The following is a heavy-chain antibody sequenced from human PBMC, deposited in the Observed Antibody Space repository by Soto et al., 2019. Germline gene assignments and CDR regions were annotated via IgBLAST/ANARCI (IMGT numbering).Heavy chain of an antibody. CDR1: GYSFTSYW. J-gene: IGHJ6*02. CDR3: ARHGTYYDFWSGYYFSRYYYYGMDI. D-gene: IGHD3-3*01. CDR2: IYPGDSDT. Sequence: PXESLKISFKGSGYSFTSYWIGWVRQMPGKGLEWMGIIYPGDSDTRYSPSFQGQVTISADKSISTAYLQWSSLKASDTAMYYCARHGTYYDFWSGYYFSRYYYYGMDIWGQGTTVTVSS. V-gene: IGHV5-51*01.